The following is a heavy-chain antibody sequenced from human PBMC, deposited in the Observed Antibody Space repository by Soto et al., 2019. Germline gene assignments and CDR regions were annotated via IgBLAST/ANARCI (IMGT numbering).Heavy chain of an antibody. CDR3: ARVVVAAHYFDY. J-gene: IGHJ4*02. CDR1: GYTFTSYA. CDR2: INAGNGNT. Sequence: ASVKVSCKASGYTFTSYAMHWVRQAPGQRLEWMGWINAGNGNTKYSQKFQGRVTITRDTSASTAYMELSSLRSEDTAVYYCARVVVAAHYFDYWGQGTLVTVSS. D-gene: IGHD2-15*01. V-gene: IGHV1-3*01.